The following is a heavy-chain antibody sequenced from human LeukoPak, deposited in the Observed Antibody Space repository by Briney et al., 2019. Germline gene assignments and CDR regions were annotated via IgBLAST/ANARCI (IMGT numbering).Heavy chain of an antibody. V-gene: IGHV3-48*02. CDR1: GFTFSSYS. D-gene: IGHD6-19*01. CDR3: ARKDRDSSGWYEGNDY. J-gene: IGHJ4*02. CDR2: ISSSSSTI. Sequence: PGGSLRLSCAASGFTFSSYSMNWVRQAPGKGLEWVSYISSSSSTIYYADSVKGRFTISRDNAKNSLYLQMNSLRDEDTAVYYCARKDRDSSGWYEGNDYWGQGTLVTVSS.